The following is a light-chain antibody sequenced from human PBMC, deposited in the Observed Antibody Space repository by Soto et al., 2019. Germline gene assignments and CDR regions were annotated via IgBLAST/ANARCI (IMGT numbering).Light chain of an antibody. Sequence: EIVLTQSPDTLSLSPGERATLSCRASQSVDSNYLAWYQQKPGQAPRVLIYDASIRATGIPDRFSGSGSGTDFTLTISRLEPEDSAVYYCQQYHSSPLTFGGGTKV. CDR3: QQYHSSPLT. CDR2: DAS. CDR1: QSVDSNY. V-gene: IGKV3-20*01. J-gene: IGKJ4*01.